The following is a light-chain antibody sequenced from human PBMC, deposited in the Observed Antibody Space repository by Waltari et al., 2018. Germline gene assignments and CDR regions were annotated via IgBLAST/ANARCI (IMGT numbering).Light chain of an antibody. CDR1: SSNIGAGYA. CDR2: HND. V-gene: IGLV1-40*01. J-gene: IGLJ2*01. Sequence: QSVLTQPPSVSGAPGQRVTIPCSGSSSNIGAGYAVHWYQQFSGTAPKLLIYHNDNRPSGVPDRFSGSRSGTSASLAITGLQTDDEAEYFCQSYDSGQWVFGGGTKLTVL. CDR3: QSYDSGQWV.